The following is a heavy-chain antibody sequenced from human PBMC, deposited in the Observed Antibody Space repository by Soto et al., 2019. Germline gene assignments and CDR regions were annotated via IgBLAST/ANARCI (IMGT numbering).Heavy chain of an antibody. Sequence: QIALKESGPALVKPTQNLTLTCSFSGFSLTTPTVGVGWIRQSPGKALEWLAFVYWDDDKRYSPSLKTRLTITKDSSENRVVLTMTDMDPADTGTYYCAHKPDEANWFDPWGQGTLVTVPS. V-gene: IGHV2-5*02. CDR1: GFSLTTPTVG. J-gene: IGHJ5*02. CDR2: VYWDDDK. CDR3: AHKPDEANWFDP.